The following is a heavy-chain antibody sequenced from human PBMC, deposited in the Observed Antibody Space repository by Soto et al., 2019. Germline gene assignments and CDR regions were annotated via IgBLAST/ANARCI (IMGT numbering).Heavy chain of an antibody. V-gene: IGHV3-30*18. CDR2: ISYDGSNK. Sequence: HPGGSLRLSCAASGFTFSSYGMHWVRQAPGKGLEWVAVISYDGSNKYYADSVKGRFTISRDNSKNTLYLQMNSLRAEDTAVYYCAKDSGTSGYSYGAFDYWGQGTLVTVSS. D-gene: IGHD5-18*01. J-gene: IGHJ4*02. CDR3: AKDSGTSGYSYGAFDY. CDR1: GFTFSSYG.